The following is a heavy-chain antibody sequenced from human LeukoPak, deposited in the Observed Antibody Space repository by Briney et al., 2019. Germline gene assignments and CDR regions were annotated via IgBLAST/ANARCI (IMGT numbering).Heavy chain of an antibody. V-gene: IGHV3-30-3*01. CDR1: GFTFSSYA. CDR2: ISYDGSNK. CDR3: ARVNIRPYYYGMDV. J-gene: IGHJ6*02. D-gene: IGHD2/OR15-2a*01. Sequence: GGSLRLSCAASGFTFSSYAMHWVRQAPGKGLEWVAVISYDGSNKYYADSVKGRFTISRDNSKNTLYLQMNSLRAEDTAVYYCARVNIRPYYYGMDVWDQGTTVTVSS.